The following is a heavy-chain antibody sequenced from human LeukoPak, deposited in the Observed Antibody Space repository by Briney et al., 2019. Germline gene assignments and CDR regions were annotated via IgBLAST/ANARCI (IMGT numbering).Heavy chain of an antibody. J-gene: IGHJ5*02. D-gene: IGHD6-13*01. CDR3: AKDPQGIAAAKGPRPYRNWFDP. Sequence: GESLRLSCAASGFTFSSFAMSWVRQAPGRGLEWVSSISGSGASTYYADSVKGRFTISRDNSKNTLYLQMNSLRAEDTAVYYCAKDPQGIAAAKGPRPYRNWFDPWGQGTLVTVPS. CDR1: GFTFSSFA. CDR2: ISGSGAST. V-gene: IGHV3-23*01.